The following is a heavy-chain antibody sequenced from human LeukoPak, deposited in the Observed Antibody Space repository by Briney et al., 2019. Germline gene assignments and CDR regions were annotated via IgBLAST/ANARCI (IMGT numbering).Heavy chain of an antibody. CDR3: YIPYYDTSAYKGY. V-gene: IGHV3-23*01. D-gene: IGHD3-22*01. J-gene: IGHJ4*02. CDR1: GFAFSSYA. Sequence: GGSLRLSCAASGFAFSSYAMSWVRQAPGKGLEWVSAISGSGGSTYYADSVKGRFTISRDNSKNTLYLQMNSLRAEDTAVYYCYIPYYDTSAYKGYWGQGTLVTVSS. CDR2: ISGSGGST.